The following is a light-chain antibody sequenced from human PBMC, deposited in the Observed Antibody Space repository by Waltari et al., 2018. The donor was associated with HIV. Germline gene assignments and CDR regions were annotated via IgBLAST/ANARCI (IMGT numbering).Light chain of an antibody. J-gene: IGKJ1*01. V-gene: IGKV3-15*01. CDR1: QSVSSN. CDR3: QHYNNWLRT. Sequence: EIVMTQSPVTLSVSPGERATLSCRASQSVSSNLAWYQPKPGQAPRLLIYAASTRATGIPARFSGSGSGTEFTLTISSLRSEDFAVYYCQHYNNWLRTFGQGTKVEIK. CDR2: AAS.